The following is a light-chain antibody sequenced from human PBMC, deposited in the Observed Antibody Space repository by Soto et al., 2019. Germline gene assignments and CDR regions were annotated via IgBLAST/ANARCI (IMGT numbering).Light chain of an antibody. V-gene: IGKV3-20*01. CDR2: GAS. J-gene: IGKJ1*01. Sequence: EIVLTQSPGTLSLSPGERATLSCRASQSVSSSYLAWYQHKPGQAPRLLIYGASSRATGITDRFSGSGSGTDFTLTIRRLEPEDFAVYYCQHYGSSRTFGQGTKVEIK. CDR1: QSVSSSY. CDR3: QHYGSSRT.